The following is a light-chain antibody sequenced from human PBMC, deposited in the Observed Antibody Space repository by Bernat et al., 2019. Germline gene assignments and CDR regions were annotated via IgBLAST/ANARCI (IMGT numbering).Light chain of an antibody. J-gene: IGKJ1*01. CDR1: QGISTS. CDR2: AAS. CDR3: QQFKSYPRT. V-gene: IGKV1-9*01. Sequence: DIQLTQSPSFLSASVGDRVTITCRASQGISTSLAWYRQKPGRAPKLLIYAASTLQSGVPSRFSGSGSGTEFTLTISSLQPEDFATYYCQQFKSYPRTFGQGTKVEIK.